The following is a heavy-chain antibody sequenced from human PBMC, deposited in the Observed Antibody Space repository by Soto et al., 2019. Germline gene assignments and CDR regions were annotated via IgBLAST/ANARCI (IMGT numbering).Heavy chain of an antibody. CDR1: GFIFGNYM. V-gene: IGHV3-23*01. CDR3: APHVHCSGGSCHYDAFDI. Sequence: EVQLLESGVGLVQPGESLRLSCAFSGFIFGNYMMTWVRQAPGKGLEWVSTIRDGGESTYYADSVKGRFTISRDNSKNTLYLQMVSLGVEDTAVYYCAPHVHCSGGSCHYDAFDIRGQGTMVTVSS. J-gene: IGHJ3*02. CDR2: IRDGGEST. D-gene: IGHD2-15*01.